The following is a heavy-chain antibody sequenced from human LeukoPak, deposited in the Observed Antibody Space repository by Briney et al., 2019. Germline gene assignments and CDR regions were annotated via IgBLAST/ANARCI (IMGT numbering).Heavy chain of an antibody. Sequence: SETLSLTCTVSGGSISSYYWSWIRQPPGKGLEWIGYIYYSGSTNCNPSLKSRVTISVDTSKNQFSLKLSSVTAADTAVYYCARHNIAAAANYGMDVWGQGTTVTVSS. D-gene: IGHD6-13*01. J-gene: IGHJ6*02. V-gene: IGHV4-59*08. CDR1: GGSISSYY. CDR3: ARHNIAAAANYGMDV. CDR2: IYYSGST.